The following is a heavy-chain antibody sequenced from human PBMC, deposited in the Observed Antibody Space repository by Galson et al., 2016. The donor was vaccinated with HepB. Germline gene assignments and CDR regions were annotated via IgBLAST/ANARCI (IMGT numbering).Heavy chain of an antibody. Sequence: SVKVSCKASGYTFTSYAVNWLRQAPGQRLEWLGWINTNTGDPTYAQDFSGRFVFSLDTSVTTTYLEISSLKTEDTAIYYCARERGKRWFDPWGQGTLVTASS. D-gene: IGHD4-23*01. V-gene: IGHV7-4-1*02. J-gene: IGHJ5*02. CDR1: GYTFTSYA. CDR3: ARERGKRWFDP. CDR2: INTNTGDP.